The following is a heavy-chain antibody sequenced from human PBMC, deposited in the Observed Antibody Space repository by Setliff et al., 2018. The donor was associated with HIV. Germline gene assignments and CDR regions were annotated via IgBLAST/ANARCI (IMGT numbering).Heavy chain of an antibody. CDR1: GGSISRGSYS. Sequence: PSETLSLTCTVSGGSISRGSYSWGWIRQPPGEGLEWIGSISYTGITNYNPSLKSRVTISVDTSQNQFSLKLTSVTAADTAVYYCARLRQWLAFFDYWGQGTLVTVS. V-gene: IGHV4-39*01. CDR3: ARLRQWLAFFDY. J-gene: IGHJ4*02. D-gene: IGHD6-19*01. CDR2: ISYTGIT.